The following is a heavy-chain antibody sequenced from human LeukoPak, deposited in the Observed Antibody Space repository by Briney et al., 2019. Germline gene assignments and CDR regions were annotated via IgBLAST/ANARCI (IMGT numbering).Heavy chain of an antibody. CDR2: ISAYNGNT. Sequence: ASVKVSCKASGYTFTSYGISWVRQAPGQGLEWMGWISAYNGNTNYAQKLQGRVTMTTDTSTSTAYMELRSLRSDDTAVYYCARDCSSTSRCYATGDYWGQGTLVTVSS. CDR3: ARDCSSTSRCYATGDY. V-gene: IGHV1-18*01. J-gene: IGHJ4*02. D-gene: IGHD2-2*01. CDR1: GYTFTSYG.